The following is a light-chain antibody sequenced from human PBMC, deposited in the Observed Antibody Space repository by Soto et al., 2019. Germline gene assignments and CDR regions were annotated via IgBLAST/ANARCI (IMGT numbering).Light chain of an antibody. V-gene: IGLV2-11*01. Sequence: QSVLTQPRSVSGSPGQSVTISCTGTSSDVGGYTYVSWYQQHPNKAPKLLIFDVSKRPSGVPDRFSGSKSVNTASLTISGLQAEDEADYYCCSFAGTYTYVSGTGTKVTVL. CDR2: DVS. CDR3: CSFAGTYTYV. CDR1: SSDVGGYTY. J-gene: IGLJ1*01.